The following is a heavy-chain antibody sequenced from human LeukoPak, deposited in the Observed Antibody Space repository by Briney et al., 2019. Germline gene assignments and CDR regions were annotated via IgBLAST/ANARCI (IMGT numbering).Heavy chain of an antibody. CDR1: GYTFTSYD. CDR2: MNPNSGNT. V-gene: IGHV1-8*01. Sequence: ASVKVSCKASGYTFTSYDINWVRQATGQGLEWMGWMNPNSGNTGYAQKFQGRVTMTRNTSISTAYMELSSLRSEDTAVYYCARGRRLPRGYYFDYWGQGTLVTVSS. J-gene: IGHJ4*02. CDR3: ARGRRLPRGYYFDY. D-gene: IGHD2-21*02.